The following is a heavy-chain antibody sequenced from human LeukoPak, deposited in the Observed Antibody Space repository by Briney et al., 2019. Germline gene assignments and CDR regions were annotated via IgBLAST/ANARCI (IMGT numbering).Heavy chain of an antibody. CDR2: IRKDGSEK. D-gene: IGHD1-26*01. CDR1: GFTVSSNY. V-gene: IGHV3-7*04. Sequence: GGSLRLSCAASGFTVSSNYMNWVRQAPGKGLEWVANIRKDGSEKNYVDSVKGRFTISRDNAKNSLYLQMNSLRADDTALYYCARHWEGVESDAFDIWGQGTMVTVSS. J-gene: IGHJ3*02. CDR3: ARHWEGVESDAFDI.